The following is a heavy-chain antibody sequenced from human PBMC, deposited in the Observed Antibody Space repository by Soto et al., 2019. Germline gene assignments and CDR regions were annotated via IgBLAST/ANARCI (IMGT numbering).Heavy chain of an antibody. CDR1: GGSFTSNNW. Sequence: TLSLICAVSGGSFTSNNWWTWVRQPPGQGLEWIGEIYRTGSTNYNPSLKSRVTISLDKSENQFSLKVTSLTAADTAVYYCASRDPGTSVDYWGQGTLVTVSS. CDR2: IYRTGST. CDR3: ASRDPGTSVDY. D-gene: IGHD1-7*01. J-gene: IGHJ4*02. V-gene: IGHV4-4*02.